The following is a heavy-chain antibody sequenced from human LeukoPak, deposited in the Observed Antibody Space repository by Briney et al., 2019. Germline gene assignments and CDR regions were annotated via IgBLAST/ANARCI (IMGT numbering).Heavy chain of an antibody. Sequence: SETLSLTCTVSGGPISSSNYYWGWIRQPPRKGLEWIGSIYYSGSTHYNPSLKSRVTISVDTSKNQFSLKLSSVTAADTAVYHCARNSSDPYSSSAKRYNWFDPWGQGTLVTVSS. CDR1: GGPISSSNYY. V-gene: IGHV4-39*01. D-gene: IGHD6-13*01. CDR2: IYYSGST. J-gene: IGHJ5*02. CDR3: ARNSSDPYSSSAKRYNWFDP.